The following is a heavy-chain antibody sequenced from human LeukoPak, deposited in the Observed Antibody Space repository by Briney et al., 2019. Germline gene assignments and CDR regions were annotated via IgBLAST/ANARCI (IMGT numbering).Heavy chain of an antibody. J-gene: IGHJ4*02. CDR3: ARALSA. V-gene: IGHV3-33*01. D-gene: IGHD3-3*01. Sequence: GGSLRLSCAASGFTFSSYGMHWVRQAPGKGLEWVAVIWYDGSNKYYADSVKGRFTISRDNAKNSVFLQMNSLRVEDTAIYYCARALSAWGQGTLVTVSS. CDR2: IWYDGSNK. CDR1: GFTFSSYG.